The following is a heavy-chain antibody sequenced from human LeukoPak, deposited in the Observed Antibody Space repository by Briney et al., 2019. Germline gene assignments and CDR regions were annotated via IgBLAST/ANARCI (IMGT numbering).Heavy chain of an antibody. CDR3: ARSRGVLGVYYYYMDV. CDR2: IYTSGST. Sequence: SETLSLTCTVSGGSISSYYWSWIRQPAGKGLEWIGRIYTSGSTNYNPSLKSRVTISVDKSKNQFSLKLSSVTAADTAVYYCARSRGVLGVYYYYMDVWGKGTTVTVS. J-gene: IGHJ6*03. D-gene: IGHD3-10*01. V-gene: IGHV4-4*07. CDR1: GGSISSYY.